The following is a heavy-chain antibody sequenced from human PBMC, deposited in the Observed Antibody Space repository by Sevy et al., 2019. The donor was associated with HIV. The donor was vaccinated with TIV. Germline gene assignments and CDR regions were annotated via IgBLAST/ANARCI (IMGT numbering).Heavy chain of an antibody. J-gene: IGHJ3*02. CDR1: GGSISSSSYY. CDR3: ARRPPRGLRFLEWQPLGAFDI. D-gene: IGHD3-3*01. CDR2: IYYSGST. Sequence: SETLSLTCTVSGGSISSSSYYWGWIRQPPGKGLEWIGSIYYSGSTYYNPSLKSRVTISVDTSKNQFSLKLSSVTDADTAVYYCARRPPRGLRFLEWQPLGAFDIWGQGTMVTVSS. V-gene: IGHV4-39*01.